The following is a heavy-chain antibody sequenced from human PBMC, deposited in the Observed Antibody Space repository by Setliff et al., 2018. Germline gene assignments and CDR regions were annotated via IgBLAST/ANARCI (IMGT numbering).Heavy chain of an antibody. CDR2: IYSSGST. V-gene: IGHV4-30-4*08. Sequence: LSLTCTVSGGSISSGDYYWSWIRQPPGKCLEWIGYIYSSGSTYYNPSLKSRVSISVDASKNQFSLKVRSVTAADTAVYYCARDCFSASSPNWFDPWGQGTLVTVSS. CDR3: ARDCFSASSPNWFDP. CDR1: GGSISSGDYY. D-gene: IGHD2-21*01. J-gene: IGHJ5*02.